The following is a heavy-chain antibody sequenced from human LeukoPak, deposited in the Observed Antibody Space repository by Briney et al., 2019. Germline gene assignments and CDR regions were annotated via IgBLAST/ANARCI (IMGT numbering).Heavy chain of an antibody. V-gene: IGHV4-59*08. Sequence: PSETLSLTCTISGGSINSYYWSWIRQPPGKGLEWIGYIYYSGSTNYNPSLKSRVTILVDSSKNQFSLKLTSVTAADTAVYYCARQTGSGLFILPGGQGTLVTVSS. CDR3: ARQTGSGLFILP. CDR2: IYYSGST. CDR1: GGSINSYY. D-gene: IGHD3/OR15-3a*01. J-gene: IGHJ4*02.